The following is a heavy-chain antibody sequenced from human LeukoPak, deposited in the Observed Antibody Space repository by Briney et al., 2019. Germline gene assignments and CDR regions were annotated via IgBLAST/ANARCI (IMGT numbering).Heavy chain of an antibody. CDR1: GDTFTTDY. CDR2: SNPSGGST. CDR3: AREARGIAVAGTAPLDY. Sequence: ASVKVSCKASGDTFTTDYIHWVRQGPGQGPEWMGVSNPSGGSTTNAQKFQGRVTMTRDTSTSTVYMELSSLRSEDTAIYYCAREARGIAVAGTAPLDYWGQGTLVTVSS. D-gene: IGHD6-19*01. V-gene: IGHV1-46*01. J-gene: IGHJ4*02.